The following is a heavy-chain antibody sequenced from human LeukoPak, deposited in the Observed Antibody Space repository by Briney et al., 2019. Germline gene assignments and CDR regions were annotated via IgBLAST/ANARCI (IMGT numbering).Heavy chain of an antibody. CDR1: GFTFSSYA. V-gene: IGHV3-23*01. CDR3: AKEDTGYDLDY. D-gene: IGHD5-12*01. CDR2: ISTSGDST. J-gene: IGHJ4*02. Sequence: GGSLRLSCAASGFTFSSYAMSWVRQAPGKGLEWVSGISTSGDSTYYADSVKGRFTISRDNSKNTLYLQMNSLRAEDTAVYHCAKEDTGYDLDYWGQGTLVTVSS.